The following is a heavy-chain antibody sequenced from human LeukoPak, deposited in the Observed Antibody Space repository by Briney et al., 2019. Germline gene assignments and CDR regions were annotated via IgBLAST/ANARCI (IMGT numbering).Heavy chain of an antibody. V-gene: IGHV3-7*01. CDR2: IKPDGTTK. D-gene: IGHD1-26*01. J-gene: IGHJ4*02. CDR3: ARVIGGYYPHKHFDY. Sequence: GGSLRLSCAASGFTFSSFAMTWVRQAPGKGLEWVANIKPDGTTKFYVDSVKGRFTISRDNAKNSLYLQMNSLRAEDTAVYYCARVIGGYYPHKHFDYWGQGTLVTVSS. CDR1: GFTFSSFA.